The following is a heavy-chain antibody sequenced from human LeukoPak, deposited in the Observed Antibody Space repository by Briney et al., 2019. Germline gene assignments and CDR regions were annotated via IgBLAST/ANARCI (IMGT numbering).Heavy chain of an antibody. CDR3: ATAYYYGSGSYYNPLDY. CDR1: GYTLTELS. Sequence: ASVKVSCKVSGYTLTELSMHWVRQAPGKGLEWMGGFDPEDGETIYAQKFQGRVTMTEDTSTDIAYMELSSLRSEDTAVYYCATAYYYGSGSYYNPLDYWGQGTLVTVSS. CDR2: FDPEDGET. J-gene: IGHJ4*02. V-gene: IGHV1-24*01. D-gene: IGHD3-10*01.